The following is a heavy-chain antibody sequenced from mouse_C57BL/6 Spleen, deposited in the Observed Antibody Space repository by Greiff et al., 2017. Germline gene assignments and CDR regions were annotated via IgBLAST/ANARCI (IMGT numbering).Heavy chain of an antibody. CDR1: GYTFTDYN. CDR2: ITPNNGGT. CDR3: AVRITGEHPGFAY. D-gene: IGHD2-4*01. J-gene: IGHJ3*01. V-gene: IGHV1-18*01. Sequence: EVQLQQSGPELVKPGASVKISCKASGYTFTDYNMDWVKQSHGKSLEWIGDITPNNGGTNYNQKFKGKATLTVDKSSSTAYMELRSLSSEDSAVYYWAVRITGEHPGFAYWGQGTLVTVSA.